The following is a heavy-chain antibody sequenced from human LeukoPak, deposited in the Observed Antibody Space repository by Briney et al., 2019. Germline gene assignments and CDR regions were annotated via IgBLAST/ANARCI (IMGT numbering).Heavy chain of an antibody. Sequence: GGSLRLSCAASGFTFGSYAMHWVRQAPGKGLEWVAVISYDGSNKDYADSVKGRFTISRDNSKNTLYLQMNSLRAEDTAVYYCAKATGTVINFDYWGQGTLVTVSS. J-gene: IGHJ4*02. CDR2: ISYDGSNK. D-gene: IGHD4-17*01. CDR3: AKATGTVINFDY. CDR1: GFTFGSYA. V-gene: IGHV3-30-3*01.